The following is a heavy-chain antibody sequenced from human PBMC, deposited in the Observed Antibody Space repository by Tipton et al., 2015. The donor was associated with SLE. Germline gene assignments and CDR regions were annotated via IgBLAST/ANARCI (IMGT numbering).Heavy chain of an antibody. V-gene: IGHV4-4*08. CDR3: AREGRIEGPTSAFDV. J-gene: IGHJ3*01. CDR1: GGSISSHY. CDR2: VYTTGNT. D-gene: IGHD1-26*01. Sequence: TLSLTCTVSGGSISSHYWSWIRQPPGKGLEWIGRVYTTGNTKNNPSLKSRVTISVDTSKNQFSLKLNSVTAADTAMYYCAREGRIEGPTSAFDVWGQGTMVTVSS.